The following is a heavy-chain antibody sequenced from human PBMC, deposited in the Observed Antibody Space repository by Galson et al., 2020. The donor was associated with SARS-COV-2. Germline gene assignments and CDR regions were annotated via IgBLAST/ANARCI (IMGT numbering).Heavy chain of an antibody. J-gene: IGHJ4*03. CDR2: IFWDDDK. V-gene: IGHV2-5*02. CDR3: AHIASDFDY. Sequence: SGPTLVKPTPTLTLTCTFSGFSLSTTGVGVGWIRQPTGKALETLAPIFWDDDKRYSTSPKSRPTITKDTSKNQEGLTMTNMGPVDTATYYGAHIASDFDYWGQGALVPVSS. CDR1: GFSLSTTGVG.